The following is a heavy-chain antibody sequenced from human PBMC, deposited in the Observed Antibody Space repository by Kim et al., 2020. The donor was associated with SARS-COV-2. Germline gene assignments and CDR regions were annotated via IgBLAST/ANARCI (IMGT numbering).Heavy chain of an antibody. D-gene: IGHD3-10*01. V-gene: IGHV4-59*08. Sequence: SETLSLTCSVSGGSISGYHWSWIRQPPGKGLEWIGYIYNGGNADYNSSLKSRVTISLDTSKSQFSLKLRSVTAADTAVYYCARASSFRGIGVDYWGQGTLVTVSS. CDR2: IYNGGNA. J-gene: IGHJ4*02. CDR1: GGSISGYH. CDR3: ARASSFRGIGVDY.